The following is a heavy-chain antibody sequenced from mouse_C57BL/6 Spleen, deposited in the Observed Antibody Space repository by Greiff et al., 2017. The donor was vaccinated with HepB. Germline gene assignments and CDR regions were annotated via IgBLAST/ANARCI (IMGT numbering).Heavy chain of an antibody. CDR1: GYTFTSYW. V-gene: IGHV1-50*01. D-gene: IGHD1-1*01. Sequence: VQLQQPGAELVKPGASVKLSCKASGYTFTSYWMQWVKQRPGQGLEWIGEIDPSDNYTNYNQKFKGKATLTVDTSSSTAYMQLSSLTSEDSAVYYCASTTVGYWGQGTTLTVSS. CDR2: IDPSDNYT. J-gene: IGHJ2*01. CDR3: ASTTVGY.